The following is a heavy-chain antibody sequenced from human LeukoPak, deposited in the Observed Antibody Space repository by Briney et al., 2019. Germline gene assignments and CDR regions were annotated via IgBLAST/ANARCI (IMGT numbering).Heavy chain of an antibody. D-gene: IGHD6-13*01. J-gene: IGHJ4*02. CDR3: ARGIAAGYYFDY. CDR2: IKDDGSDK. V-gene: IGHV3-7*01. CDR1: GFTFRNYW. Sequence: PGGSLRLSCEASGFTFRNYWMNWVRQAPGKGLGWVANIKDDGSDKYYVDSVKGRFTISRDNSKNTLYLQMNSLRAEDTAVYYCARGIAAGYYFDYRGQGTLVTVSS.